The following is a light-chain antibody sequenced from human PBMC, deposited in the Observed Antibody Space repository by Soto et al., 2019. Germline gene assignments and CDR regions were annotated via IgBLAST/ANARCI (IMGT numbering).Light chain of an antibody. CDR1: QGISSC. Sequence: DIQMTQSPSSVSASVGDRVTITCRASQGISSCLAWYQQKPGKAPKLLIYIASSLQSGVPSRFSGRGSGTDFTLSISSLQPEDFATYYCQQANSFPLTFVGGTKVEIK. CDR3: QQANSFPLT. CDR2: IAS. J-gene: IGKJ4*01. V-gene: IGKV1-12*01.